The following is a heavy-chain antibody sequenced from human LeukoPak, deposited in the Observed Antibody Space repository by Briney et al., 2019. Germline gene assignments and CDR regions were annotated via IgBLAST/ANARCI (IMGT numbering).Heavy chain of an antibody. CDR3: ARDRRHTPFDAFDI. V-gene: IGHV3-7*01. CDR2: TKQDGSEQ. Sequence: ETLSLTCTVSGGSISSDSYSWGWIRQPPGKGLEWVANTKQDGSEQYYVDSVKGRFTISRDNVKNSLYLQMNSLRGDDTAVYYCARDRRHTPFDAFDIWGQGTMVTVSS. D-gene: IGHD3-16*02. J-gene: IGHJ3*02. CDR1: GGSISSDSYS.